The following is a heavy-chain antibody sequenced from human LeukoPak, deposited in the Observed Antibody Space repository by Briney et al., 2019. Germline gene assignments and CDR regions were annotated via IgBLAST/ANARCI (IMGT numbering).Heavy chain of an antibody. Sequence: SETLSLTCTVSGGXISSYYCSWIRQPPGKGPEWIGYIYYSGSADYNPSLKSRVTISVDTSKNQFSLKLTSVTAADTATYYCARVGRGTPNWFDPWGQGTLVTVSS. J-gene: IGHJ5*02. CDR2: IYYSGSA. CDR1: GGXISSYY. V-gene: IGHV4-59*01. CDR3: ARVGRGTPNWFDP. D-gene: IGHD2-15*01.